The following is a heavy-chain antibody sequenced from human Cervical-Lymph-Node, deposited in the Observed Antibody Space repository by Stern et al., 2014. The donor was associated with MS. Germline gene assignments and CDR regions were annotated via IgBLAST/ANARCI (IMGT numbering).Heavy chain of an antibody. CDR1: GFTFSSYA. J-gene: IGHJ4*02. D-gene: IGHD5-18*01. Sequence: VQLVESGGGVVQPGRSLRLSCAASGFTFSSYAMHWVRQAPGKGLEWVAVISYDGSNKYYADSVKGRFTISRDNSKNTLYLQMNSPRAEDTAVYYCATLGGGYSYVLFDYWGQGTLVTVSS. CDR2: ISYDGSNK. CDR3: ATLGGGYSYVLFDY. V-gene: IGHV3-30-3*01.